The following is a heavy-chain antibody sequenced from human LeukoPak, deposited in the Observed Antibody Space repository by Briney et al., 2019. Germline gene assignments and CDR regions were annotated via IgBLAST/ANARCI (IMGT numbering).Heavy chain of an antibody. CDR1: GYTFTSYD. Sequence: ASVKVSCKASGYTFTSYDINWVRQATGQGPEWMGWMSPNSGNTGYAQKFQGRVTMTRSTSMSTAYMELSSLRSEDMAVYYCARGGDSSGAALDYWGQGTLVTVSS. D-gene: IGHD3-22*01. J-gene: IGHJ4*02. V-gene: IGHV1-8*01. CDR3: ARGGDSSGAALDY. CDR2: MSPNSGNT.